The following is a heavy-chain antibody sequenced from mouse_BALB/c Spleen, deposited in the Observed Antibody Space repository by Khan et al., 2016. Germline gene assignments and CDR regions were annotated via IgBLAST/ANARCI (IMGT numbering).Heavy chain of an antibody. CDR3: ARSNYGNYEEGYTMDY. V-gene: IGHV14-3*02. D-gene: IGHD2-1*01. J-gene: IGHJ4*01. CDR2: IDPANGNT. CDR1: GFNIKDTY. Sequence: VQLQQPGAELVKPGASVKLSCTASGFNIKDTYMHWVKQRPEQGLEWLGRIDPANGNTKYDPKFQGKATITADTSSNTAYLQLSSLTYEDTAVYYCARSNYGNYEEGYTMDYWGQGTSVTVSS.